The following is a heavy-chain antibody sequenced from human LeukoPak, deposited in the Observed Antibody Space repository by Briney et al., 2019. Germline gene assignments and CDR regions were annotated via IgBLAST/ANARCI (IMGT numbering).Heavy chain of an antibody. D-gene: IGHD6-13*01. Sequence: SGTLSLTCAVSGGSISSFNWWSWVRQPPGKGLEWIGEIYHSGSTNYNPSLESRVTLSVDTSKNQFSLKLNSLTAADTAVYYCARAGEQQLVYFFDYWGQGTLVTVSS. J-gene: IGHJ4*02. V-gene: IGHV4-4*02. CDR1: GGSISSFNW. CDR2: IYHSGST. CDR3: ARAGEQQLVYFFDY.